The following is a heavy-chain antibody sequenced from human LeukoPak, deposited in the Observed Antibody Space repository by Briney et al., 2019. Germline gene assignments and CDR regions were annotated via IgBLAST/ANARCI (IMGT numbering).Heavy chain of an antibody. V-gene: IGHV1-2*02. CDR3: ARRKSGYRPDKYFQH. J-gene: IGHJ1*01. Sequence: ASVKVSCKASGYTFTGYYMHWVRQAPGQGLEWMGWINPNSGGTNYAQKFQGRVTMTRDTSISTAYMELSRLRSDDTAVYYCARRKSGYRPDKYFQHWGQGTLVTVSS. CDR2: INPNSGGT. D-gene: IGHD5-18*01. CDR1: GYTFTGYY.